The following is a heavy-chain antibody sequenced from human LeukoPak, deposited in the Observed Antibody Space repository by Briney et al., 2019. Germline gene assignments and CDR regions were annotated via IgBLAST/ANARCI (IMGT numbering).Heavy chain of an antibody. CDR1: GGSFSSYY. CDR2: IYYSGNT. D-gene: IGHD3/OR15-3a*01. V-gene: IGHV4-59*04. Sequence: SETLSLTCTVSGGSFSSYYWSWIRQPPGKGLEWIGSIYYSGNTYYNASLKSQVSISIDTSKNQFSLRLTSVTAADTAVYYCARQTGSGLFILPGGQGTLVTVSS. CDR3: ARQTGSGLFILP. J-gene: IGHJ4*02.